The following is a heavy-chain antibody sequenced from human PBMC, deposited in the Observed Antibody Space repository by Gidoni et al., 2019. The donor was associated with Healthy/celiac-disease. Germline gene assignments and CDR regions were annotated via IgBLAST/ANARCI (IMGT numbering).Heavy chain of an antibody. CDR1: GGSISSYY. D-gene: IGHD3-22*01. CDR2: IYYSGST. Sequence: QVQLQESGPGLVKPSETLSLTCTASGGSISSYYWSWIRQPPGKGLEWIGYIYYSGSTYFNPSLKSRVTMSVDTSKNQFSLKLSSVTAADTAVYYCARIGDSSGVVVLDYWGQGTLVTVSS. V-gene: IGHV4-59*01. J-gene: IGHJ4*02. CDR3: ARIGDSSGVVVLDY.